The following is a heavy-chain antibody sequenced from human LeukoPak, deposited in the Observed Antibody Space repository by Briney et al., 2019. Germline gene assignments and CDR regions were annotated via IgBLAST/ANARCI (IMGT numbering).Heavy chain of an antibody. D-gene: IGHD2-2*01. CDR3: ARDSSSVPEY. Sequence: GGSLRLSCAASGFSLSDHWMYWVRQGPGRGLVWLSRKYDGSYTSYADSVKGRFTVSRDNAKNTLYLQMNSLRAEDMAVYYCARDSSSVPEYWGQGTPVTVSS. V-gene: IGHV3-74*01. CDR2: KYDGSYT. CDR1: GFSLSDHW. J-gene: IGHJ4*02.